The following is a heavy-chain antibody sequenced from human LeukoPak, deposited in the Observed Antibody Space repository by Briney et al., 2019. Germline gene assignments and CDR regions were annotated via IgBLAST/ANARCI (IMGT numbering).Heavy chain of an antibody. Sequence: GGSLRLSCAASGFTFSSYRMNWVRQAPGKGLEWVSYISSSSSTIYYADSVKGRFTISRDNAKNSLYLQMNSLRDEDTAVYYCARSDYDSSGYYQNNWFDPWGQGTLVTVSS. J-gene: IGHJ5*02. CDR1: GFTFSSYR. CDR2: ISSSSSTI. CDR3: ARSDYDSSGYYQNNWFDP. D-gene: IGHD3-22*01. V-gene: IGHV3-48*02.